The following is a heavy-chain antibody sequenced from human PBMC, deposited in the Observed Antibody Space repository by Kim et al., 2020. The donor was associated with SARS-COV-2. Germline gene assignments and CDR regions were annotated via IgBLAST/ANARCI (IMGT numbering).Heavy chain of an antibody. Sequence: SVKVSCKASGGTFSSYAISWVRQAPGQGLEWLGMIIPLLKKTKHAQKFQGRVTITADESTSTAYLEINSLRSDDTAVYYCARRRDYFDPWGQGTQVFVS. V-gene: IGHV1-69*11. CDR2: IIPLLKKT. CDR3: ARRRDYFDP. J-gene: IGHJ5*02. CDR1: GGTFSSYA. D-gene: IGHD4-17*01.